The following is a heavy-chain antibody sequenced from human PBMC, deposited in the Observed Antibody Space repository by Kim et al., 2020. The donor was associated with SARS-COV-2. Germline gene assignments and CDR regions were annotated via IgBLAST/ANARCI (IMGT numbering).Heavy chain of an antibody. CDR3: ARHTPLYSSSSGEFDY. J-gene: IGHJ4*02. D-gene: IGHD6-6*01. V-gene: IGHV4-39*01. Sequence: LKVRVTISVDTSKNQFSLKLSSVTAADTAVYYCARHTPLYSSSSGEFDYWGQGTLVTVSS.